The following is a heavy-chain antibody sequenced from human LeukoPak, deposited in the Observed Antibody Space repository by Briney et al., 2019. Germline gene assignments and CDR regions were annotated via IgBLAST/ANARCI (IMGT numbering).Heavy chain of an antibody. CDR1: GGAISDHY. J-gene: IGHJ5*01. CDR3: ARRGDSSGWSFWFDS. Sequence: SETLSLTCAVSGGAISDHYWNWIRQPPGKGLEWIGYISQSGYTSYKPSLKSLLTIGVDTSTNQVSLKLSSVSAADTAVYYCARRGDSSGWSFWFDSWGQGALVIVSS. D-gene: IGHD6-13*01. CDR2: ISQSGYT. V-gene: IGHV4-59*11.